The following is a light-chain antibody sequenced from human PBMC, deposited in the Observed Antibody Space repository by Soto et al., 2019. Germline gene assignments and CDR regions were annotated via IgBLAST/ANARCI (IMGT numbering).Light chain of an antibody. CDR2: NSN. Sequence: QSVLTQPPSASGAPGQRVTISSSGSSSNIGSNTVNWYQQLPGTAPKLLIYNSNQRPSGVPDRFSGSKSGTSASLVISGLQYEEEADYYCAAWDDSLNGLVFGGGTQLTVL. CDR3: AAWDDSLNGLV. J-gene: IGLJ2*01. V-gene: IGLV1-44*01. CDR1: SSNIGSNT.